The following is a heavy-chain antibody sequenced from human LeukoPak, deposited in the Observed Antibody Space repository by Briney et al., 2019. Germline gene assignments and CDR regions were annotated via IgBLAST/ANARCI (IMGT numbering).Heavy chain of an antibody. CDR1: GGSISRGGYY. CDR3: ARDLGQYSYINY. CDR2: IYYSGST. J-gene: IGHJ4*02. D-gene: IGHD5-18*01. V-gene: IGHV4-31*03. Sequence: SETLSLTCTVSGGSISRGGYYWSWIRQHPGKGLEWIGYIYYSGSTYYNPSLKSRVTISEDTSKNQFSLNLSSVTAADTAVYYCARDLGQYSYINYWGQGTLVTVSS.